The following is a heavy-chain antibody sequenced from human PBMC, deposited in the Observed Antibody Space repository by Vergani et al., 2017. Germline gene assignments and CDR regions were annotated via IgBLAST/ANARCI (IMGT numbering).Heavy chain of an antibody. J-gene: IGHJ3*02. D-gene: IGHD6-6*01. CDR1: GMSISNNNYY. Sequence: QLQLQESGPRLVKPSETLSLTCSLSGMSISNNNYYWGWIRQPPGKGLAWLGSIYDSRNNNYSPSLKSRVSIPVDTSKNQFSLNLTSVTAADTAVYYCARHLRQLARNDVFDIWGHGTLVTVSS. CDR2: IYDSRNN. V-gene: IGHV4-39*01. CDR3: ARHLRQLARNDVFDI.